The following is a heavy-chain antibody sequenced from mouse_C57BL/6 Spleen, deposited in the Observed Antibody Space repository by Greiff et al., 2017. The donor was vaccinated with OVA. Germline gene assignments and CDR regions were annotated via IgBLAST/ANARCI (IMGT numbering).Heavy chain of an antibody. CDR3: ARSPLTGSYAMDY. J-gene: IGHJ4*01. CDR1: GYAFSSSW. Sequence: VQRVESGPELVKPGASVKISCKASGYAFSSSWMNWVKQRPGKGLEWIGRIYPGDGDTNYNGKFKGKATLTADKSSSTAYMQLSSLTSEDSAVYFCARSPLTGSYAMDYWGQGTSVTVSS. CDR2: IYPGDGDT. V-gene: IGHV1-82*01. D-gene: IGHD4-1*01.